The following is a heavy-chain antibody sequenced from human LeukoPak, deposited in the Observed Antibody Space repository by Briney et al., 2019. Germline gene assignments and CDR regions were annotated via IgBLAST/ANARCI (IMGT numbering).Heavy chain of an antibody. V-gene: IGHV4-59*01. J-gene: IGHJ4*02. CDR2: IYYSGST. Sequence: PSETLSLTCTVSGGSISSYYWSWIRQPPGKGLEWIGYIYYSGSTNYNPSLKSRVTISVDTSKNQFSLKLSSVTAADTAVYYCAGTYYDSSGYHDYWGQGTLVTVSS. CDR3: AGTYYDSSGYHDY. CDR1: GGSISSYY. D-gene: IGHD3-22*01.